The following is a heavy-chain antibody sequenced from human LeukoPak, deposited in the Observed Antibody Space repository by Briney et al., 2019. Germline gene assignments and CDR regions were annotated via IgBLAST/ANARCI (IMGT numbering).Heavy chain of an antibody. D-gene: IGHD3-22*01. CDR1: GFTFSGSA. CDR3: TRHNMISSSPFDY. CDR2: IRSKANTYAT. J-gene: IGHJ4*02. Sequence: GGSLRLSCAASGFTFSGSAMHWVRQASGKGLEWVGRIRSKANTYATAYAAPVKGRFTISRDDSKNTAYLQMNSLKTEDTAVYYCTRHNMISSSPFDYWGQGTLVTVSS. V-gene: IGHV3-73*01.